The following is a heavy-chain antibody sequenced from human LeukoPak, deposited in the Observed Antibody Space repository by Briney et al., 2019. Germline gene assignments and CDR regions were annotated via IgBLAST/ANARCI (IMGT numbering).Heavy chain of an antibody. CDR2: ISPSSSST. CDR1: GFTFSDYY. J-gene: IGHJ4*02. CDR3: ARERRLSD. V-gene: IGHV3-11*06. Sequence: GGSLRLSCAASGFTFSDYYMTWIRQAPGKGLEWLSYISPSSSSTIYADPVKGRFTISRDNAKNSLYPQMDSLRAEDTAVYYCARERRLSDWGQGTLVTVSS. D-gene: IGHD6-25*01.